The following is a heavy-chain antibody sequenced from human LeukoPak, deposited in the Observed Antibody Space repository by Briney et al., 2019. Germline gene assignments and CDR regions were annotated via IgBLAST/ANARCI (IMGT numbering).Heavy chain of an antibody. V-gene: IGHV3-53*04. J-gene: IGHJ4*02. CDR1: GFTVSSNY. CDR3: ASGVIAAAGVY. Sequence: GGSLRLSCAASGFTVSSNYMSWVRQAPGKGLEWVSVIYSGGSTYYADSVKGRFTISRHNSKNTLYLQMNSLSAEDTAVYYCASGVIAAAGVYWGQGTLVTVSS. D-gene: IGHD6-13*01. CDR2: IYSGGST.